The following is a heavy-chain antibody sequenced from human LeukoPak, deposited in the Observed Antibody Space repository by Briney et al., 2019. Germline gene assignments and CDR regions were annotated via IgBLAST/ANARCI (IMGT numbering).Heavy chain of an antibody. J-gene: IGHJ4*02. D-gene: IGHD4-17*01. Sequence: LRLSCAASGFTFSSYAMHWIRQPPGKGLEWIGYIYYSGSTNYNPSLKSRVTISVDTSKNQFSLKLSSVTAADTAVYYCARDDYGDYFDYWGQGTLVTVSS. CDR1: GFTFSSYA. CDR2: IYYSGST. V-gene: IGHV4-59*01. CDR3: ARDDYGDYFDY.